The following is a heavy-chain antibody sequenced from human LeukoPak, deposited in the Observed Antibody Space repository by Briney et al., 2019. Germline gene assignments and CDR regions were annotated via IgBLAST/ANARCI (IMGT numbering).Heavy chain of an antibody. V-gene: IGHV4-39*07. CDR3: ARAGTARSYYYYGMDV. Sequence: SETLSLTCTVSGGSISSSSYYWGWIRQPPGKGLEWIGSIYYSGSTYYNPSLKSRVTISVDTSKNQFSLKLSSVTAADTAVYYCARAGTARSYYYYGMDVWGQGTTVTVSS. J-gene: IGHJ6*02. D-gene: IGHD6-13*01. CDR2: IYYSGST. CDR1: GGSISSSSYY.